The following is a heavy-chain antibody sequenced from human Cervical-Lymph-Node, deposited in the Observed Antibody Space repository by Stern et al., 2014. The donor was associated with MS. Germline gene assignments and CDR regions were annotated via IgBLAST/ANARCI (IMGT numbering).Heavy chain of an antibody. D-gene: IGHD3-10*01. CDR1: GFTFSNYG. Sequence: VQLLESGGDVVQPGRSLRLSCVASGFTFSNYGMHWVRQAPGKGLEWVAVIWNDGREKYYADSAKDQFAISRDNSKTILYLQMSSLRAEDTAVYYCTREFGDYQAFDVWGQGTMVTV. V-gene: IGHV3-33*01. CDR3: TREFGDYQAFDV. J-gene: IGHJ3*01. CDR2: IWNDGREK.